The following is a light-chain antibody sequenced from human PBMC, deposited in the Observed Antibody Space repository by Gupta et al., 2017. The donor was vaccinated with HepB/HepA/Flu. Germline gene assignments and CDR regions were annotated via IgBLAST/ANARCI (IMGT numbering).Light chain of an antibody. V-gene: IGLV2-18*02. Sequence: QSALTSPPSVSGLLGKSVTLPRTVTSSDVHTYNRISWYQQPPGTAPKLMFIQVSNRPSGVPDRFSGTKSGNTASLTISGLQAEDDADYYCSSYTSSSALVFGGGTRLTVL. CDR1: SSDVHTYNR. J-gene: IGLJ3*02. CDR2: QVS. CDR3: SSYTSSSALV.